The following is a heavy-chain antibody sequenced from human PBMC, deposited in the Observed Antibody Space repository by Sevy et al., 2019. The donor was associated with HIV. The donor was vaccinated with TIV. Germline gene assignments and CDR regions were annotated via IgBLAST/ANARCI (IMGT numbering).Heavy chain of an antibody. CDR3: AREGGGFGESYDY. J-gene: IGHJ4*02. D-gene: IGHD3-10*01. Sequence: ASVKVSCKASGYTFTSYGISWVRQAPGQGLEWMGWISAYNGNTNYAQKLQGRVTMTTDTSTSTASMELRRLRSDDTAVYYCAREGGGFGESYDYWGQGTLVTVSS. CDR1: GYTFTSYG. V-gene: IGHV1-18*01. CDR2: ISAYNGNT.